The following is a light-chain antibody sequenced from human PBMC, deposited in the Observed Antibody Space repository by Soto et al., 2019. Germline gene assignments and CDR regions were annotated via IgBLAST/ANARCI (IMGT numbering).Light chain of an antibody. J-gene: IGLJ1*01. CDR3: SSFTTSSTFV. CDR2: DVN. CDR1: SSDVGRYNY. V-gene: IGLV2-14*03. Sequence: QSVLAQPASVSGSRGQSITISCTGTSSDVGRYNYVSWFQQHPGKVPKLIIYDVNIWPSGVSDRFSGSKSGNTASLTISGLQPEDEADYYCSSFTTSSTFVFGTGTKVTVL.